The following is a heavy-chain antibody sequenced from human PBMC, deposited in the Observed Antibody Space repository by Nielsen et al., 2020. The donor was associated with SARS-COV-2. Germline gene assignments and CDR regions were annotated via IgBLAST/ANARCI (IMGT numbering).Heavy chain of an antibody. Sequence: GGSLRLSCAVSGFIFSSYAMNWVRQAPGKGLEWVSAISSSGGNTYYADSVKGRFTISRDNAKNSLYLQMNSLRAEDTAVYYCARLGTAAGLDYWGQGTLVTVSS. V-gene: IGHV3-21*01. CDR1: GFIFSSYA. CDR2: ISSSGGNT. D-gene: IGHD6-13*01. J-gene: IGHJ4*02. CDR3: ARLGTAAGLDY.